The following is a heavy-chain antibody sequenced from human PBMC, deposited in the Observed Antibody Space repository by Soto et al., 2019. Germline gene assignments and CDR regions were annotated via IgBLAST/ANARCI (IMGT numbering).Heavy chain of an antibody. CDR3: ARDTYYYDSSDHFSADAFDI. CDR2: ISNDGSST. V-gene: IGHV3-74*01. D-gene: IGHD3-22*01. Sequence: EVQLAESGGGLVQPGGSLRLSCAASGFTSSSYWIHWVRQAPGKGLVWVSRISNDGSSTNYADSVKGRFTISRDNAKNTVYLQMNSLRAEDTAVYYCARDTYYYDSSDHFSADAFDIWGQGTMVTVSS. CDR1: GFTSSSYW. J-gene: IGHJ3*02.